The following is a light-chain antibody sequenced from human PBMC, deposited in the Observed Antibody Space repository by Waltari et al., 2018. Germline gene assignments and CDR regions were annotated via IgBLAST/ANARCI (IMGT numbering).Light chain of an antibody. CDR2: DVS. V-gene: IGLV2-14*01. Sequence: QSALTQPASLSGSPGQSITISCTGTSSAVGGYTYVSWYQKHPGKAPKVMIYDVSNRPSGVSNRFSGSKSGNTASLTISGLQAEDEADYYCSSYTTSSTRVFGTGTKVTVL. CDR3: SSYTTSSTRV. J-gene: IGLJ1*01. CDR1: SSAVGGYTY.